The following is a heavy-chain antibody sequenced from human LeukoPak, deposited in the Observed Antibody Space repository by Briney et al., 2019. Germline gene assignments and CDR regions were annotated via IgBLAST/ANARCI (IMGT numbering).Heavy chain of an antibody. CDR1: GGSISSSSYY. Sequence: PSETLSLTCTVSGGSISSSSYYWGWIRQPPGKGLEWIGCIYYSGSTYYNPSLKSRVTISVDTSKNQFSLKVSSVTAADTAVYYCARSSYGYRRADYWGQGTLVTVSS. D-gene: IGHD5-18*01. J-gene: IGHJ4*02. CDR3: ARSSYGYRRADY. V-gene: IGHV4-39*01. CDR2: IYYSGST.